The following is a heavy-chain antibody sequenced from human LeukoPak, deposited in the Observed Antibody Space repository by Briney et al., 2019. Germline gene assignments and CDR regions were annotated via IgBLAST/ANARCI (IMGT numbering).Heavy chain of an antibody. V-gene: IGHV4-34*01. CDR2: INHSGST. D-gene: IGHD3-9*01. CDR1: GGSFGGYY. J-gene: IGHJ6*03. Sequence: PSETLSLTCAVYGGSFGGYYWSWIRQPPGKGLEWIGEINHSGSTNYNPSLKSRVTISVDTSKNQFSLRLSSVTAADTAVYYCARGIPAAYYDILTGYYDLYYYYYMDVWGKGTTVTVSS. CDR3: ARGIPAAYYDILTGYYDLYYYYYMDV.